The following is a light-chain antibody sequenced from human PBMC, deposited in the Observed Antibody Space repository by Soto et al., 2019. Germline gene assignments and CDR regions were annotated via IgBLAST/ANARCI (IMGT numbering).Light chain of an antibody. V-gene: IGKV3-20*01. CDR3: QQYGSSSPIT. Sequence: ETVLTQSPGSLSLYPGERTTLSCRASQSVSRSYLAWYQQKPGQAPRLLIYGASSRATGIPDRFSGSETGTYSTHTISTLEPEDFAVYYCQQYGSSSPITFGQGTLLEIK. J-gene: IGKJ5*01. CDR1: QSVSRSY. CDR2: GAS.